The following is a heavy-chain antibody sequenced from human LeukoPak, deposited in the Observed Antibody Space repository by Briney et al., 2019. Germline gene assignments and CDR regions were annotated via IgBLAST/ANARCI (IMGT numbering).Heavy chain of an antibody. V-gene: IGHV3-30*02. Sequence: GGSLRLSCVASGFTFSDFGMHWVRQAPGKGLEWVAFIRNDGSNDYYPDSVKGRFTISRDNSRTTLYLQMHGLRIEDTAVYYCVKGGSSSHNWFDPWGQGILVTVSS. CDR1: GFTFSDFG. CDR2: IRNDGSND. CDR3: VKGGSSSHNWFDP. J-gene: IGHJ5*02. D-gene: IGHD6-13*01.